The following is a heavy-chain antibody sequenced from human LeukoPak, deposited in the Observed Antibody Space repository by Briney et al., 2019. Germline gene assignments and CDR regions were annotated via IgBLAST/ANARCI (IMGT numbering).Heavy chain of an antibody. V-gene: IGHV3-23*01. J-gene: IGHJ4*02. CDR2: ISGSGGST. CDR1: GFTFSSYA. Sequence: QPGGSLRLSCAASGFTFSSYAMSWVRQAPGKGLEWVSAISGSGGSTYYADSVKGRFTISRDNSKNTLYLQMNSLRAEDTAVYYCARGDTIFGVVTAPAGFDYWGQGTLVTVSS. CDR3: ARGDTIFGVVTAPAGFDY. D-gene: IGHD3-3*01.